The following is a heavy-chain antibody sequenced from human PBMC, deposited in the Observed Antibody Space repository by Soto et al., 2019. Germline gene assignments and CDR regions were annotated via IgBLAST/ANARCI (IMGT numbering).Heavy chain of an antibody. J-gene: IGHJ6*02. CDR3: AVHLGQNYYTMDV. Sequence: GGSLRLSCAAPGFTFSNFVMSWVRHIPGKGLHWVSGLTGSGGRAYYADSVKGRFTISRDNSRNTLYLQMSRLGAEDTAMYHCAVHLGQNYYTMDVWGQGTTVTVSS. V-gene: IGHV3-23*01. CDR1: GFTFSNFV. CDR2: LTGSGGRA.